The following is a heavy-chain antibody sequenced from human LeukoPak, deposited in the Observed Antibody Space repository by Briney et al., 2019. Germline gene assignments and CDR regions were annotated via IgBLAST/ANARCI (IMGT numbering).Heavy chain of an antibody. CDR1: GYIFSDYY. V-gene: IGHV1-2*02. D-gene: IGHD3-9*01. J-gene: IGHJ4*02. CDR2: INPNSGGT. Sequence: ASVKVSCKASGYIFSDYYMHWVRQAPGQGLEWMGWINPNSGGTNYAQKFQGRVTMTRDTSISTAYMELSRLRSDDTAVYYCARVGIRYFDWLFYWGEGTLVTVSS. CDR3: ARVGIRYFDWLFY.